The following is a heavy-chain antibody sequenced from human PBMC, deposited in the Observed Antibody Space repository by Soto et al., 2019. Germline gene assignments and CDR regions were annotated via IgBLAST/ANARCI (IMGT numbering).Heavy chain of an antibody. J-gene: IGHJ2*01. CDR3: ARDRSKYYYDSSGYYPRYFDL. V-gene: IGHV1-69*13. CDR1: GGTFGSYA. Sequence: ASVKVSCKASGGTFGSYAISWVRQAPGQGLEWMGGIIPIFGTANYAQKFQGRVTITADESTSTAYMELSSLRSEDTAVYYCARDRSKYYYDSSGYYPRYFDLWGRGTLVTVSS. CDR2: IIPIFGTA. D-gene: IGHD3-22*01.